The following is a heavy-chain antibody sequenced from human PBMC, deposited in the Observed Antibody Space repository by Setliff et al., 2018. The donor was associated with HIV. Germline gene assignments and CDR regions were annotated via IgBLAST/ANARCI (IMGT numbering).Heavy chain of an antibody. D-gene: IGHD4-17*01. V-gene: IGHV3-48*01. CDR2: ISSSSNTT. Sequence: GGSLRLSCAASGFTFSSYSMNWVRQTPGKGLEWISYISSSSNTTFYADSVQGRFTISRDNSKNTLYLQMNSLRAEDTAVYYCARKHEYGDYVDAFDIWGQGTMVTVSS. CDR1: GFTFSSYS. CDR3: ARKHEYGDYVDAFDI. J-gene: IGHJ3*02.